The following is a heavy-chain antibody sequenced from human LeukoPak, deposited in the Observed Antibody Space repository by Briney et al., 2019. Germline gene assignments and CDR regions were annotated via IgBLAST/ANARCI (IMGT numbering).Heavy chain of an antibody. CDR1: GGSFSGYY. D-gene: IGHD2-2*01. Sequence: KPSETLSLTCAVYGGSFSGYYWSWIRQPPGKGLEWIGEINHSGSTNYNPSLKSRVTISVDTSKNQFSLKLSSVTAADTAVYYCASQLLGGRDWFDPWGQGTLVTVSS. V-gene: IGHV4-34*01. CDR3: ASQLLGGRDWFDP. CDR2: INHSGST. J-gene: IGHJ5*02.